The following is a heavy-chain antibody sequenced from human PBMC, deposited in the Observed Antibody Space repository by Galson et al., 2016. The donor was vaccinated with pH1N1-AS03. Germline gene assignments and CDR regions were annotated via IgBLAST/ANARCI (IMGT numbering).Heavy chain of an antibody. Sequence: SLRLSCAASGFTFNRHAMHWVRQAPGKGLEWVAIMSYDGSTKYYTDSVRDRFTIPRDNSKKTLYLHMSSLRAEDTAVYYCAKDLQSYDSYYLDYWGRGTLVIVSS. CDR3: AKDLQSYDSYYLDY. CDR2: MSYDGSTK. CDR1: GFTFNRHA. J-gene: IGHJ4*02. D-gene: IGHD5-18*01. V-gene: IGHV3-30*18.